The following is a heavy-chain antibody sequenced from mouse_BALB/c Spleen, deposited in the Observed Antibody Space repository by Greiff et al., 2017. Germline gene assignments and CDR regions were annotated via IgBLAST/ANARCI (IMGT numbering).Heavy chain of an antibody. CDR3: AGGPFAY. J-gene: IGHJ3*01. Sequence: EVKLQESGGGLVQPGGSRKLSCAASGFTFSSFGMHWVRQAPEKGLEWVAYISSGSSTIYYADTVKGRFTISRDNPKNTLFLQMTSLRSEDTAMYYCAGGPFAYWGQGTLVTVSA. CDR1: GFTFSSFG. CDR2: ISSGSSTI. V-gene: IGHV5-17*02.